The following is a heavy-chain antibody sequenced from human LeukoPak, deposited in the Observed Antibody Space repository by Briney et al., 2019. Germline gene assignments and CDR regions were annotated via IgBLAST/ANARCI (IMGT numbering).Heavy chain of an antibody. CDR1: GDSISINYK. D-gene: IGHD3-10*01. V-gene: IGHV4-38-2*01. J-gene: IGHJ4*02. CDR3: ARVGWFGEYFDY. CDR2: IFYSGAT. Sequence: SETLSLTCAVSGDSISINYKRGWSRQPPERRVWGSGIIFYSGATYYSPSLKSRVTISGDTSKNQFSLKLSSVTAADTAVYYCARVGWFGEYFDYWGQGTLVTVSS.